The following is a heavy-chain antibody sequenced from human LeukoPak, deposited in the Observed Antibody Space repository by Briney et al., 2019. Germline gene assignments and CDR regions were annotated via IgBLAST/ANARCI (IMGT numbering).Heavy chain of an antibody. J-gene: IGHJ4*02. CDR3: AKVAAYSNSFDY. CDR1: KFAFSSYA. D-gene: IGHD4-11*01. V-gene: IGHV3-23*01. Sequence: GGSLRLSCAASKFAFSSYAMSWVRQAPGKGLEWVSAISASGGSTYYADSVKGRFTISRDNSKNTLYLQMNSLRADDTAVYYCAKVAAYSNSFDYWGQGTLVTVSS. CDR2: ISASGGST.